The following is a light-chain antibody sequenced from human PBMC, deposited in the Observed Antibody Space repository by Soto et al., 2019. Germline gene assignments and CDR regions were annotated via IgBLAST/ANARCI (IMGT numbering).Light chain of an antibody. CDR2: GVT. V-gene: IGLV2-14*01. J-gene: IGLJ1*01. CDR3: SSYTTAFFYV. CDR1: SSDIGAFNY. Sequence: SALTQPAPVSGSPGQSITISCTGSSSDIGAFNYVAWYQQHPGKAPKLIIHGVTNRPSGVSSRFSGSKSDYTASLTISGLQAEDEADYYCSSYTTAFFYVFGTGTKVTVL.